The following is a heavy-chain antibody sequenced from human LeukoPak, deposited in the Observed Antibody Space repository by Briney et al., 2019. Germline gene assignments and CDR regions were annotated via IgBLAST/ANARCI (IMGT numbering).Heavy chain of an antibody. D-gene: IGHD2-15*01. J-gene: IGHJ2*01. CDR2: ISGSGGRT. CDR1: GFTFSGYA. V-gene: IGHV3-23*01. CDR3: AKDRGGDIWSFDL. Sequence: GGSLRLSCAGSGFTFSGYAMSWVRQAPGKRLEWVSAISGSGGRTNHADSVKGRFTISRDNSKNTLFLQLNSLGADDTAVYYCAKDRGGDIWSFDLWGRGTLVTVSS.